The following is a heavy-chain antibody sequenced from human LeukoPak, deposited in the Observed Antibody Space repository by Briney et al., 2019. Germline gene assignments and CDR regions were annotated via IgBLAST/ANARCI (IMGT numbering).Heavy chain of an antibody. V-gene: IGHV4-39*07. CDR3: ARATRGNWFDP. J-gene: IGHJ5*02. D-gene: IGHD1-1*01. Sequence: SETLSLTCTVSGGSISSSSYYWGWIRQPPGKGLEWIGIINHSGRTYYKPSLKSRITISVDTSNNQFSLKLSSVTAADTAVYYCARATRGNWFDPWGQGTLVTVSS. CDR1: GGSISSSSYY. CDR2: INHSGRT.